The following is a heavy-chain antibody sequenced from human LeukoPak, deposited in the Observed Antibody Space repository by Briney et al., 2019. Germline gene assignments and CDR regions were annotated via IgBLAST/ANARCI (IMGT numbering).Heavy chain of an antibody. CDR2: ISSSSSYI. CDR3: ARVPFDWCPFDL. CDR1: GFTFSSYS. V-gene: IGHV3-21*01. Sequence: GRSLRLSCAASGFTFSSYSMNWVRQDPGKGLEWVSSISSSSSYIYYADSVKGRFTISRDNAKNSLYLQMNSLRAEDTAVYYCARVPFDWCPFDLWGRGTLVTVSS. J-gene: IGHJ2*01. D-gene: IGHD3-9*01.